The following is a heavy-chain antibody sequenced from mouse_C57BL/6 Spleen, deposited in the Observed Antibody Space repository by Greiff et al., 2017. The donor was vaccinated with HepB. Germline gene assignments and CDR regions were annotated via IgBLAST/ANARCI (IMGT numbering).Heavy chain of an antibody. J-gene: IGHJ2*01. Sequence: EVKLMESGGDLVKPGGSLKLSCAASGFTFSSYGMSWVRQTPDKRLEWVATISSGGSYTYYPDSVKGRFTISRDNAKNTLYLQMSSLKSEDTAMYYCARQEGRGYFDYWGQGTTLTVSS. CDR3: ARQEGRGYFDY. V-gene: IGHV5-6*01. CDR1: GFTFSSYG. CDR2: ISSGGSYT. D-gene: IGHD3-3*01.